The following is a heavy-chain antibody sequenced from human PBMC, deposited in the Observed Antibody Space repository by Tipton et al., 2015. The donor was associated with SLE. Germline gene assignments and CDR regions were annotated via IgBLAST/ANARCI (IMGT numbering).Heavy chain of an antibody. D-gene: IGHD3-9*01. CDR2: LYHSGST. V-gene: IGHV4-38-2*02. J-gene: IGHJ3*02. CDR1: GYSITSGYY. CDR3: ARKDNDILTGYRPGDAFDI. Sequence: TLSLTCTVPGYSITSGYYWGWIRQTPGKGLEWIASLYHSGSTFYNPSLKSRVTISVDTSKNQFSLKLSSVTAADTAVYYCARKDNDILTGYRPGDAFDIWGQGTMVSVSS.